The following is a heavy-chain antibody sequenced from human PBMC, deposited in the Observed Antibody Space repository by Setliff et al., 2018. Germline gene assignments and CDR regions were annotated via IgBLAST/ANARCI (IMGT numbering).Heavy chain of an antibody. CDR1: GFRFSNYA. D-gene: IGHD3-16*01. CDR2: IWDDGGNK. J-gene: IGHJ4*02. V-gene: IGHV3-33*08. CDR3: ARVGVFGGGYFDF. Sequence: QPGGSLRLSCEASGFRFSNYAMNWVRQAPGKGLEWVAVIWDDGGNKYHADSVKGRFTISRDNAKNSLYLQMDSLRAEVTAVYYCARVGVFGGGYFDFWGQGTLVTVSS.